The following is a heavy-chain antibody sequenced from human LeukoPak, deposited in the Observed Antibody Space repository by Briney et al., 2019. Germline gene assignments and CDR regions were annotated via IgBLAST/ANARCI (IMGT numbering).Heavy chain of an antibody. CDR1: GFTFSSYA. CDR3: AEDPAPLFGDYYGMDV. Sequence: PGGSLRLSCAASGFTFSSYAMSWVRQAPGKGLEWVSAISGSGGSTYYADSVKGRFTISRDNSKNTLYLQMNSLRAEDTAVYYCAEDPAPLFGDYYGMDVWGQGTTVTVSS. V-gene: IGHV3-23*01. J-gene: IGHJ6*02. CDR2: ISGSGGST. D-gene: IGHD3-10*02.